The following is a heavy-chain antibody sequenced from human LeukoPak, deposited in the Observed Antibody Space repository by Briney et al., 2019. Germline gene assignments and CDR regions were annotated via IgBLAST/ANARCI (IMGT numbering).Heavy chain of an antibody. CDR3: ARVLGYGNPPFYYFRMEV. J-gene: IGHJ6*04. D-gene: IGHD5-12*01. CDR2: INPNSGGT. CDR1: GYTFTGYY. Sequence: GASVKVSCKASGYTFTGYYMHWVRQAPAQGLEWMGWINPNSGGTNYAQKFQGRVIMTRDTSISTAYMELSRLRSDDTAVYYCARVLGYGNPPFYYFRMEVWGKGTTVTVSS. V-gene: IGHV1-2*02.